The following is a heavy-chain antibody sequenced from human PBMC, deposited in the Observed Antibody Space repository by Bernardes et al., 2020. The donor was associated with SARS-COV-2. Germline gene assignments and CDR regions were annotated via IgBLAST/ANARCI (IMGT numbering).Heavy chain of an antibody. D-gene: IGHD3-10*01. J-gene: IGHJ4*02. Sequence: SETLSLTCTVSGGSISGSPYHWGWIRQPPGKGLEWIGSLHYSGSPYYNPSRKSRVTISVDTSKNQFSLELSSVTAADAAVYYCANTMVRGVVRYWGQGALVTVSS. CDR1: GGSISGSPYH. V-gene: IGHV4-39*01. CDR3: ANTMVRGVVRY. CDR2: LHYSGSP.